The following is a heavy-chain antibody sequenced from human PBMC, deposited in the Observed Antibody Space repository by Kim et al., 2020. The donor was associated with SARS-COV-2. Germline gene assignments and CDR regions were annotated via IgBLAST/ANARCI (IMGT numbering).Heavy chain of an antibody. D-gene: IGHD4-17*01. CDR3: ARVTNYGGNSDAFDI. V-gene: IGHV1-2*02. J-gene: IGHJ3*02. CDR2: INPKSGGT. CDR1: GYTFTGYY. Sequence: ASVKVSCKPSGYTFTGYYMHWVRQAPGQGLEGMGWINPKSGGTNYAQKFQGRVTMTRDTSISTAYMELSRLTSDETAVYYCARVTNYGGNSDAFDIWGQGTLVTVSS.